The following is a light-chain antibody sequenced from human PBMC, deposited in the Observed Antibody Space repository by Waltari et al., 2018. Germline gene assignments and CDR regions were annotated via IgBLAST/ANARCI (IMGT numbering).Light chain of an antibody. J-gene: IGLJ3*02. CDR3: QVWGSGTVV. CDR1: NIGSKS. Sequence: SYELSQPLSVSVALGQTARFTCGGDNIGSKSVHWYQHKAGQAPVLVIYRDKNRPSGIPARFSGSNSGNTATLTINGAQVEDEADYYCQVWGSGTVVFGGGTKLTVL. V-gene: IGLV3-9*01. CDR2: RDK.